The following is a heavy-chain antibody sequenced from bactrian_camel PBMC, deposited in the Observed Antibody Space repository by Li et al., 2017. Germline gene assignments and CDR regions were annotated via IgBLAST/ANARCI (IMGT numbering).Heavy chain of an antibody. Sequence: DVQLVESGGGSVQAGGSLRLSCVASGYSRYSNCFGWFRKAPGKEHEGVAAIYTGGPTTYYADSVKGRFTISQDNAKYTVYLQMNTLKFEDTAVYYCVRGLVDFGQGTQVTVS. D-gene: IGHD6*01. J-gene: IGHJ4*01. CDR1: GYSRYSNC. CDR2: IYTGGPTT. V-gene: IGHV3S40*01.